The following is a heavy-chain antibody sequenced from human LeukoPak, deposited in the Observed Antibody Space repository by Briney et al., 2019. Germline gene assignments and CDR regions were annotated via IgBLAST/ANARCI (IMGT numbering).Heavy chain of an antibody. Sequence: SETLSLTCAVYGGSFSGNYWTLIRQTPGRGLEWIGESSPTGDITGYNPSLRGRATISVDSSKKQFSLKLRSVTAADTAVYYCVIDDSDDNIYWGQGTLVTVSS. CDR3: VIDDSDDNIY. J-gene: IGHJ4*02. CDR2: SSPTGDIT. D-gene: IGHD4-23*01. V-gene: IGHV4-34*01. CDR1: GGSFSGNY.